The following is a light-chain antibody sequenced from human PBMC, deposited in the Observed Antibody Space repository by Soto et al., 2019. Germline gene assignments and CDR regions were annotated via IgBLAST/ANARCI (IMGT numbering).Light chain of an antibody. V-gene: IGKV3-20*01. CDR2: GTS. CDR1: QSVNSNF. J-gene: IGKJ4*01. CDR3: QQYATSPLLS. Sequence: EIVLTQSPGTLSLSPGERATLSCRASQSVNSNFLAWYQQKSGQAPRVLIYGTSNRAPGIPDRFSGSGSGTDFTLTIRRLDPEDCAVYFCQQYATSPLLSFCGGTKVEIK.